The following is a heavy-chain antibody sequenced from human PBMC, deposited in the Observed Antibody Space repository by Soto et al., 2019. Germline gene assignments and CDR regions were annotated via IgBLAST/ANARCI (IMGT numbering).Heavy chain of an antibody. CDR2: IFYSGST. CDR3: ARHSRTVTFDY. Sequence: SETLSLTCTVSGGSISNYFWNWVRQPPGKGLEWIGYIFYSGSTNYNPSLKSRVTMSVDTSKNQFSLKLSSVTAADTAVYYCARHSRTVTFDYWGQGTLVTVSS. D-gene: IGHD2-21*02. CDR1: GGSISNYF. V-gene: IGHV4-59*08. J-gene: IGHJ4*02.